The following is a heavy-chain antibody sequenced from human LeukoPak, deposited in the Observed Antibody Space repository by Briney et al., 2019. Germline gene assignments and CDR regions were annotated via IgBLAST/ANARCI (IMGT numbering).Heavy chain of an antibody. CDR2: ISHSGTT. J-gene: IGHJ4*02. CDR1: GVSFSDNY. CDR3: ARLSILYAFDY. Sequence: SETLSLTCAVYGVSFSDNYWSWIRQPPGKGLEWIGEISHSGTTTYSPSLKRRVTISLDTSKSQFSLKLSAVTAADTAVYYCARLSILYAFDYWGQGTLVTVSS. D-gene: IGHD2-8*01. V-gene: IGHV4-34*01.